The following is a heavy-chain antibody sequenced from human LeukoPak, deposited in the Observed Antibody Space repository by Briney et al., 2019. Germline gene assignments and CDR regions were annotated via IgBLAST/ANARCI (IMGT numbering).Heavy chain of an antibody. CDR1: GFTFSSYS. Sequence: GGSLRLSCAASGFTFSSYSMNWVRQAPGKGLEWVSSISSSGSYIYYADSVKGRFTISRDNAKNSLYLQMNSLRAEDTAVYYCAKSSGCSSTSCYSRVFDYWGQGTLVTVSS. CDR3: AKSSGCSSTSCYSRVFDY. D-gene: IGHD2-2*01. V-gene: IGHV3-21*04. J-gene: IGHJ4*02. CDR2: ISSSGSYI.